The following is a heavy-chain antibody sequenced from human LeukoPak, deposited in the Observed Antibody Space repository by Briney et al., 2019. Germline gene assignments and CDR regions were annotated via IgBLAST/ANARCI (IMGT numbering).Heavy chain of an antibody. D-gene: IGHD4-17*01. CDR2: IYYSGST. CDR3: ASKRIYGDGYFQH. V-gene: IGHV4-59*01. J-gene: IGHJ1*01. Sequence: PSETLSLTCTASGGSISSYYWSWIRQPPGKGLEWIGYIYYSGSTNYNPSLKSRVPISVDTSKNQFSLELSSVTAADTAVYYCASKRIYGDGYFQHWGQGTLVTVSS. CDR1: GGSISSYY.